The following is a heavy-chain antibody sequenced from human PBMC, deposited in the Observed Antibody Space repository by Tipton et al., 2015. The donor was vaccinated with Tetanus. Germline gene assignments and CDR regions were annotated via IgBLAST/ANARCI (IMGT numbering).Heavy chain of an antibody. J-gene: IGHJ4*02. V-gene: IGHV3-7*03. CDR3: ARDPHTIRTGNHRGFDY. CDR1: GFTFSSYW. D-gene: IGHD3-10*01. Sequence: QLVQSGGGLVQPGGSLRLSCAASGFTFSSYWMTWVRQAPGKGLEWVANIKQDGNEKYHVDSVKGRFTISRDNGKNLLYLQMNSLRVEDTAVYYCARDPHTIRTGNHRGFDYWGQGTKVTVSS. CDR2: IKQDGNEK.